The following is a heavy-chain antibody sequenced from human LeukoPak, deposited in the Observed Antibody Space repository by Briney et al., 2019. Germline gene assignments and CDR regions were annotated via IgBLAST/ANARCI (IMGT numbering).Heavy chain of an antibody. Sequence: SVKVSCQASGFTFTSSAVQWVRQARGQRLEWIGWIVVGSGNTNYAQKFQERVTITRDMSTSTAYMELSSLRSEDTAVYYCAAGIRIAAAGTDDAFDIWGQGTMVTVSS. CDR1: GFTFTSSA. V-gene: IGHV1-58*01. CDR2: IVVGSGNT. J-gene: IGHJ3*02. CDR3: AAGIRIAAAGTDDAFDI. D-gene: IGHD6-13*01.